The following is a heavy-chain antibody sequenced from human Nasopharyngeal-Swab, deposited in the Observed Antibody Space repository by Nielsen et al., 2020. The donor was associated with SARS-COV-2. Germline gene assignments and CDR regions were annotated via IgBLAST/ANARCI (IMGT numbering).Heavy chain of an antibody. J-gene: IGHJ4*02. CDR2: INHSGAT. CDR3: ARRTSANDRPGFES. D-gene: IGHD1-1*01. V-gene: IGHV4-34*01. Sequence: SQTLSLTCAVYGASFSSYYWSWIRQSPGKGLEWIAEINHSGATNYTPSLKSRATISVDTSKNQLSLKVTSVTAADTAVYFCARRTSANDRPGFESWGQGSLGTVSS. CDR1: GASFSSYY.